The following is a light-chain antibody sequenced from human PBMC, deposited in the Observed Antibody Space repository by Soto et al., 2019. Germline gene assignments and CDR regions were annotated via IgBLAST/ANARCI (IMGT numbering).Light chain of an antibody. CDR1: QSVSSY. V-gene: IGKV3-11*01. CDR3: QQRSNWPAYT. J-gene: IGKJ2*01. Sequence: EIVLTQSPATRSFSPRERATLSCSASQSVSSYLAWYQQKPGQAPRVLIYDASNRATGSPARFSGSGSGTDFTITISSLEPEDFAVYYCQQRSNWPAYTFGQGPKLEIK. CDR2: DAS.